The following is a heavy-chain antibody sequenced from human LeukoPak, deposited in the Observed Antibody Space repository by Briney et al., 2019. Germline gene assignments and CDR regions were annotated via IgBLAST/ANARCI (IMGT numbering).Heavy chain of an antibody. V-gene: IGHV3-43*01. J-gene: IGHJ4*02. CDR3: AKDIRGSSGWYYSDN. Sequence: GGSLRLSCAASGFTFNDYTMHWVRQAPGKGLEWVSLITWDGVNKYYADSVKGRFTISRDNSKNSLYPQMNSLRTEDTALYYCAKDIRGSSGWYYSDNWGQGTLVTVSS. CDR1: GFTFNDYT. CDR2: ITWDGVNK. D-gene: IGHD6-19*01.